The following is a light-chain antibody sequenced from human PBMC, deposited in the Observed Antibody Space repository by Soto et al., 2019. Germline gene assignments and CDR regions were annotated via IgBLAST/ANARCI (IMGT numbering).Light chain of an antibody. V-gene: IGKV1-39*01. Sequence: DIQMTQSPSSLSASVGDRVTITCRASQNISNYLNRYEQKPGDAPKLLIYAASTLQGAVPSRFSGSGSGTDFTLTISSLQPDDFATYHCRQGHSTPYPFGQGTRLEI. J-gene: IGKJ2*01. CDR3: RQGHSTPYP. CDR1: QNISNY. CDR2: AAS.